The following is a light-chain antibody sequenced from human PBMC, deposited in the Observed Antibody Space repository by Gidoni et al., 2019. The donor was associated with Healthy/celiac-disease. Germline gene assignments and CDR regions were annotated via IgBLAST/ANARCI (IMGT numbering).Light chain of an antibody. CDR1: QSLLHSNGYNY. V-gene: IGKV2-28*01. J-gene: IGKJ2*02. CDR2: LGS. Sequence: DIVMTQSPLSLPVTPGEPASISCRSSQSLLHSNGYNYLDWYLQKPGQSPQLLIYLGSNRASGVPDRFSGSGSGTDFTLKISRVEAEDVGVYYCMQALQTPPWTFXQXTKLEIK. CDR3: MQALQTPPWT.